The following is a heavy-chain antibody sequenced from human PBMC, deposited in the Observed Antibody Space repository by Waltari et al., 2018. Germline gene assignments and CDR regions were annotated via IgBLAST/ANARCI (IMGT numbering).Heavy chain of an antibody. D-gene: IGHD6-19*01. CDR1: GRSIGTNNYY. Sequence: QLQLQESAPGLVKPSETLSLTCTVSGRSIGTNNYYWVWVRQPPGKGLQWIGTMYYTGSTYYNPSLKSRVTISVDTSKNRFSLKLTSVTAADTAVYFCASRPEFTSGSAIDFWGQGTLVTVSS. J-gene: IGHJ4*02. CDR2: MYYTGST. CDR3: ASRPEFTSGSAIDF. V-gene: IGHV4-39*02.